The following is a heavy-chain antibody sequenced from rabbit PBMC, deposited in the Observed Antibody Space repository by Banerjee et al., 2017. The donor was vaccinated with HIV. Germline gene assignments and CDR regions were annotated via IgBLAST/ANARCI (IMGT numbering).Heavy chain of an antibody. CDR1: GIDFSSYYY. D-gene: IGHD4-1*01. J-gene: IGHJ4*01. Sequence: QELLEESGGGLVKPGGTLTLTCKASGIDFSSYYYMCWVRQAPGRGLEWIACINTSSGNTVSPTWAKGRFASSRTASATVALQMTSLTAADTATYFCARDLAGVIGWNFNLWGQGTLVTVS. CDR2: INTSSGNT. CDR3: ARDLAGVIGWNFNL. V-gene: IGHV1S45*01.